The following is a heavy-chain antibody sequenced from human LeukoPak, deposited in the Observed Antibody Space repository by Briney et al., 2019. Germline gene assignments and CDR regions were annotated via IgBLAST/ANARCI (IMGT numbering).Heavy chain of an antibody. D-gene: IGHD1-26*01. J-gene: IGHJ3*02. CDR3: ARQFDGSHPNAFDI. CDR1: GFTFSSYG. V-gene: IGHV3-33*08. Sequence: GGSLRLSCAASGFTFSSYGMHWVRQAPGKRLEWVAVTWYDGSYKYYGDSVKGRFTISRDNSKNTLYLQMASLRVEDTAVYYCARQFDGSHPNAFDIWGQGTMVTVSS. CDR2: TWYDGSYK.